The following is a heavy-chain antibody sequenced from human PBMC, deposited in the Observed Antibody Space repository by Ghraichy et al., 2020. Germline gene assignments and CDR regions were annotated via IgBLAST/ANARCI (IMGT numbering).Heavy chain of an antibody. Sequence: LNISCTVSGGSISSYYWSWIRQPPGKGLEWIGYIYYSGSTNYNPSLKSRVTISVDTSKNQFSLKLSSVTAADTAVYYCARHGGYSSRISYFDYWGQGTLVTVSS. CDR1: GGSISSYY. CDR3: ARHGGYSSRISYFDY. CDR2: IYYSGST. V-gene: IGHV4-59*08. D-gene: IGHD6-13*01. J-gene: IGHJ4*02.